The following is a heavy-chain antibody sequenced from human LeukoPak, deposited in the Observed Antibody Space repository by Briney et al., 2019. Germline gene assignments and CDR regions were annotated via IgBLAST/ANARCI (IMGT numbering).Heavy chain of an antibody. D-gene: IGHD6-13*01. CDR3: ARDSRSSSS. CDR2: IKQDGSEK. J-gene: IGHJ5*02. Sequence: GGSLRLSCAASGLTFNIYWMSWVRQAPGKGLEWVANIKQDGSEKYYVDSVKGRFTISRDNAKNSLYLQMNSLRAEDTAVYYCARDSRSSSSWGQGTLVTVSS. V-gene: IGHV3-7*01. CDR1: GLTFNIYW.